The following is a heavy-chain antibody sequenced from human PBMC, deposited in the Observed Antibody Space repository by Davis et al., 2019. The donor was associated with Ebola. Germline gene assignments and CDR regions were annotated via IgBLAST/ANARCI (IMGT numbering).Heavy chain of an antibody. Sequence: GESLKISCAASGFTFSGSAMHWVRQASGKGLEWVGRIRSKANSYATAYAASVKGRFTISRDDSKNTAYLQMNSLKTEDTAVYYCTRPTYDYGDYYWFDPWGQGTLVTVSS. V-gene: IGHV3-73*01. CDR2: IRSKANSYAT. CDR3: TRPTYDYGDYYWFDP. CDR1: GFTFSGSA. D-gene: IGHD4-17*01. J-gene: IGHJ5*02.